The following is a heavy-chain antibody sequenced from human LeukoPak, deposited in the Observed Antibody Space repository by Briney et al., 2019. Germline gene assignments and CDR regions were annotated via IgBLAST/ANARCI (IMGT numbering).Heavy chain of an antibody. CDR1: GGSISSSSYY. V-gene: IGHV4-39*07. CDR2: IYYSGST. J-gene: IGHJ4*02. Sequence: PSETLSLTCTVSGGSISSSSYYWGWIRQPPGKGLEWIGSIYYSGSTYYNPSLKSRVTISVDTSKNQFSLKLSSVTAADTAVYYCASAAYCTNGVCYHFDYWGQGTLVTVSS. D-gene: IGHD2-8*01. CDR3: ASAAYCTNGVCYHFDY.